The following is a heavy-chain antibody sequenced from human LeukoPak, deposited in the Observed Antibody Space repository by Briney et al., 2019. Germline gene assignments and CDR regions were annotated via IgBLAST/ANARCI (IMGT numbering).Heavy chain of an antibody. V-gene: IGHV4-59*01. J-gene: IGHJ5*02. Sequence: GLEWIGYIYYSGSTNYNPSLKSRVTISVDTSKNQFSLKLSSVTAADTAVYYCARRADWFDPWGQGTLVTVSS. CDR2: IYYSGST. CDR3: ARRADWFDP. D-gene: IGHD6-19*01.